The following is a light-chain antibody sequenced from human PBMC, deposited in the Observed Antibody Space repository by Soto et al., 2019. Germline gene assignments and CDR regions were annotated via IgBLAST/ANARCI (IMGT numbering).Light chain of an antibody. V-gene: IGLV2-18*02. CDR3: ASSTTDSIVV. Sequence: QSVLTQPPSVSGSPGQSVTLSCTGTRSDIGSFDLVSWYQQPPGTAPRLIIYEVTHRPSGVPDRFSGSKSGNTASLTSSGLQAEDEADYYCASSTTDSIVVFGGGTKVTVL. J-gene: IGLJ2*01. CDR2: EVT. CDR1: RSDIGSFDL.